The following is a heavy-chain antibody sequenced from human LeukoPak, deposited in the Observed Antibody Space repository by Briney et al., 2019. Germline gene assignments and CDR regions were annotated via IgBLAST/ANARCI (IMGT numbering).Heavy chain of an antibody. J-gene: IGHJ4*02. D-gene: IGHD2-15*01. Sequence: PGGSLRLSCAASGFTVSSNYMSWVRQAPGKGLEWVSVIYSGGSTYYADSVKGRFTISRDNSKNTLYLQMNSLRVEDTAVYYCARDLLRIVDYWGQGTLVTVSS. CDR3: ARDLLRIVDY. V-gene: IGHV3-53*01. CDR2: IYSGGST. CDR1: GFTVSSNY.